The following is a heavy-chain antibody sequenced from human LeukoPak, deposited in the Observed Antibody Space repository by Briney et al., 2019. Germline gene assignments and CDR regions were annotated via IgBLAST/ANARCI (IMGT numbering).Heavy chain of an antibody. CDR2: ISHSGST. V-gene: IGHV4-34*01. CDR3: AINPAAGYYYYYGMDV. J-gene: IGHJ6*02. Sequence: PSETLSLTCAVYGGSFSGYYWSWIRQPPGKGLEWIGEISHSGSTNYNPSLKSRVTISVDTSKNQFSLKLSSVTAADTAVYYCAINPAAGYYYYYGMDVWGQGTTVTVSS. CDR1: GGSFSGYY.